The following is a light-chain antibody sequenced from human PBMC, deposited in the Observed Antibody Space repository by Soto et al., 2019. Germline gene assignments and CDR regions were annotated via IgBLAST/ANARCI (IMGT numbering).Light chain of an antibody. CDR2: EGI. CDR1: SNTIGGYNV. V-gene: IGLV2-23*01. J-gene: IGLJ1*01. Sequence: QSVLTQPASVSGSPGQSITISCTGSSNTIGGYNVVSSYQQHPGKAPKVIIYEGIKRPSGVSNRFSGAISGSTASLTISGLQAEDEADYYCCSYVGATTYVFGSGTKVTVL. CDR3: CSYVGATTYV.